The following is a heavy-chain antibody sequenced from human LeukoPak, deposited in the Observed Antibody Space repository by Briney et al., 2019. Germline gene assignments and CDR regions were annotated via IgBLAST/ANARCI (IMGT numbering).Heavy chain of an antibody. Sequence: GGSLRLSCAASGFTFSSYAMSWVRQAPGKGLEWVSAISGSGGSTYYADSVKGRLTISRDNSKNTLYLQMNSLRAEDTAVYYCANREGGYTYDPFDYWGQGTLVTVSS. CDR2: ISGSGGST. CDR3: ANREGGYTYDPFDY. D-gene: IGHD5-18*01. J-gene: IGHJ4*02. CDR1: GFTFSSYA. V-gene: IGHV3-23*01.